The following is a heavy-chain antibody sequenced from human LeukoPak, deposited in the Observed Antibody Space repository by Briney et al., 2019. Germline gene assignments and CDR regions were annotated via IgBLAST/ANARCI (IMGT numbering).Heavy chain of an antibody. V-gene: IGHV4-34*01. CDR3: ARHGRRVEEKPYWYFDL. Sequence: SETLSLTCAVYGGSFSGYYWSWIRQPPGKGLEWIGEINHSGSTNYNPSLKSRVTISVDTSKNQFSLKLSSVTAADTAVYYCARHGRRVEEKPYWYFDLWGRGTLVTVSS. CDR1: GGSFSGYY. CDR2: INHSGST. J-gene: IGHJ2*01. D-gene: IGHD1-14*01.